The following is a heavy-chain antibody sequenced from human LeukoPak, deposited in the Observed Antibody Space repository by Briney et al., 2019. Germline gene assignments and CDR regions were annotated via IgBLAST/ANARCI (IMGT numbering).Heavy chain of an antibody. D-gene: IGHD6-13*01. CDR2: ISSSSNYM. CDR1: GFTFSRNA. Sequence: SGGSLRLSCAASGFTFSRNAMNWVRQAPGKGLEWVSFISSSSNYMSCADSVKGRFTISRDNAKNSLYLQMNSLRAEDTAVYYCARPLDSSNNYFDYWGQGTLVTVSA. J-gene: IGHJ4*02. CDR3: ARPLDSSNNYFDY. V-gene: IGHV3-21*01.